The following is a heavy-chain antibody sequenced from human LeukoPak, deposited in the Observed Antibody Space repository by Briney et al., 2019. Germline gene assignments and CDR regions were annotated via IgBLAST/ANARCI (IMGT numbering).Heavy chain of an antibody. CDR3: ARDHGYAFDY. J-gene: IGHJ4*02. CDR1: GFTFSYYS. Sequence: GGSLRLSCVASGFTFSYYSMDWVRQAPGKGLEWVSYINSISGEIWYADSVKGRFTISRDDAKNSLYLQMNSLRDEDTAVYYCARDHGYAFDYWGQGTLVTVSS. D-gene: IGHD5-12*01. V-gene: IGHV3-48*02. CDR2: INSISGEI.